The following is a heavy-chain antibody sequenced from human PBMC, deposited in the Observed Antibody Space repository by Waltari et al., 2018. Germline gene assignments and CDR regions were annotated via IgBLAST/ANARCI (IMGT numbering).Heavy chain of an antibody. CDR2: IKEDGSKI. D-gene: IGHD6-19*01. CDR1: GLSISESW. V-gene: IGHV3-7*01. Sequence: EVQLVESGGGLVQPGGSLGLSCEASGLSISESWLGWVRQAPGKGPEWVADIKEDGSKIYDVGSVRGRFTISRDNAKNSLYLQMNSLRVEDTAVYYCARDAPLYTTGWGYDYWGQGILVTVSS. J-gene: IGHJ4*02. CDR3: ARDAPLYTTGWGYDY.